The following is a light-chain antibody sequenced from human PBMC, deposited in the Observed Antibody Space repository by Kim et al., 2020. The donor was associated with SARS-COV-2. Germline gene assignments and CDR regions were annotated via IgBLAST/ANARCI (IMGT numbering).Light chain of an antibody. CDR3: QQYNNWPPRT. Sequence: SPGERATLACRASQSVSSYLAWYQQKPGQAPRLLIFGASTRATGIPDRFSGSGSGTDFTLTISSLQSEDFAVYYCQQYNNWPPRTFGQGTKVDIK. J-gene: IGKJ1*01. CDR1: QSVSSY. CDR2: GAS. V-gene: IGKV3-15*01.